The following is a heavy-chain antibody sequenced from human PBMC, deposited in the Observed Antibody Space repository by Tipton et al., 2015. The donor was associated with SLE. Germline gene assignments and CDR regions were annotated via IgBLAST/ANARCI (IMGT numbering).Heavy chain of an antibody. CDR2: IYSGGST. CDR1: GFTFSRYA. CDR3: AKDFMVRGVRGGFDP. D-gene: IGHD3-10*01. J-gene: IGHJ5*02. V-gene: IGHV3-53*04. Sequence: QLVQSGGGLVQRGGSLRLSCTASGFTFSRYAMTWVRQAPGKGLEWVSVIYSGGSTYYADSVKGRFTISRHNSKNTVYLQMNSLRAEDTAVYYCAKDFMVRGVRGGFDPWGQGTLVTVSS.